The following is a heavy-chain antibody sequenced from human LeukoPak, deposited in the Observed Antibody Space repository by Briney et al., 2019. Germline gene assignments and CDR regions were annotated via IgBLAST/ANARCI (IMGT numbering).Heavy chain of an antibody. CDR1: GGSISSSNW. J-gene: IGHJ4*02. V-gene: IGHV4-4*02. CDR2: IYHSGST. D-gene: IGHD2-15*01. CDR3: ARKLGYCSGGSCYSHVYYFDY. Sequence: SGTLSLTCAVSGGSISSSNWWSWVRQPPGKGLEWIGEIYHSGSTNYNPSLKSRVTISVDKSKNQFSLKLSSVTAADTAVYYCARKLGYCSGGSCYSHVYYFDYWGQGTLVTVSS.